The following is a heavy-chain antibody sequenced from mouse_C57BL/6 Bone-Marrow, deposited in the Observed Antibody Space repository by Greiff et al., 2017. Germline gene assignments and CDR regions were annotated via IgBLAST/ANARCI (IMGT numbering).Heavy chain of an antibody. J-gene: IGHJ3*01. CDR3: AKKPYYGNYCAD. CDR1: GYTFTTYP. V-gene: IGHV1-47*01. CDR2: FHPYNDDT. D-gene: IGHD2-10*01. Sequence: VQLQQSGAELVKPGASVKMSCKASGYTFTTYPIEWMKQNHGKSLEWIGNFHPYNDDTKYNEKFKGKATLTVEKSSSTFYLELSRLTSDDSAVYYCAKKPYYGNYCADWGQGTLVTVSA.